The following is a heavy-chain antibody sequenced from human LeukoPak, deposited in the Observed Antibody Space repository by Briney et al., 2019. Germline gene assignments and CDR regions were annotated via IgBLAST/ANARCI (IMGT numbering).Heavy chain of an antibody. V-gene: IGHV4-59*08. D-gene: IGHD3-22*01. CDR2: IYYSGGT. CDR1: GGSIGGYY. CDR3: ARLRNRYDTSGYYPFDY. J-gene: IGHJ4*02. Sequence: SETLSLTCTVSGGSIGGYYWSWIRQPPGKGLEWIGYIYYSGGTNYNPSLKSRVTTSVNTSKNQFSLKLSSVTAADTAVYYCARLRNRYDTSGYYPFDYWGQGTLVTVSS.